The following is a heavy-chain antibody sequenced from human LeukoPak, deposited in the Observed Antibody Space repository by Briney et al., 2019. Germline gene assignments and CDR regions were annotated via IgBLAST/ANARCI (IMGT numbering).Heavy chain of an antibody. D-gene: IGHD3-3*01. J-gene: IGHJ5*02. CDR1: GYSFTDYY. CDR2: INTKSGRT. V-gene: IGHV1-2*02. CDR3: ARADFIDAGPYLIGP. Sequence: ASVRVSCKTSGYSFTDYYILWVRQAPGQGLEWMGWINTKSGRTSSARKFQGRVTMTRDPSITTVYMDMAWLTSDDTAIYFCARADFIDAGPYLIGPWGQGTLATVSS.